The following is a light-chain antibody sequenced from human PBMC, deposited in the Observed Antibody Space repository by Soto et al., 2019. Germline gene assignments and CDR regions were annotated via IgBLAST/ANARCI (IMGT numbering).Light chain of an antibody. CDR2: DAS. CDR1: QSVSSY. Sequence: EIVLTQSPATLSLSPGERATLSCRASQSVSSYLAWYQQKPGQAPRLPIYDASNRATGIPARFSGSGSGTDFTLTISSLEPEDFAVYYCQQRSNWPRAVTFGPGTKVDIK. CDR3: QQRSNWPRAVT. V-gene: IGKV3-11*01. J-gene: IGKJ3*01.